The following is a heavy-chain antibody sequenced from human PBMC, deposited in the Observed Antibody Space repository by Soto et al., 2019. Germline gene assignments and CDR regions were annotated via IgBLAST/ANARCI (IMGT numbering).Heavy chain of an antibody. CDR2: IYYSGST. D-gene: IGHD5-12*01. V-gene: IGHV4-31*03. CDR3: AREDSGYDRQMDV. CDR1: GGSISSGGYY. J-gene: IGHJ6*04. Sequence: SETLSLTCTVSGGSISSGGYYWSWIRQHPGKGLEWIGYIYYSGSTYYNPSLKSRVTISVDTSKNQFFLKLSSVTAADTAVYYCAREDSGYDRQMDVWGKGTTVTVSS.